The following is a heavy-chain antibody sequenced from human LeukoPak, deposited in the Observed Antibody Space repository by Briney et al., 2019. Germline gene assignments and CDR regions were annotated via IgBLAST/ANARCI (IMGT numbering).Heavy chain of an antibody. V-gene: IGHV1-2*02. J-gene: IGHJ4*02. D-gene: IGHD1-20*01. CDR3: ARVPLNWNQGVRIDY. CDR1: GYTFTGYY. CDR2: INPNSGGT. Sequence: ASVKVSCKASGYTFTGYYMHWVRQAPGQGLEWMGWINPNSGGTNYAQKFQGRVTMTRDTSISTAYMELSRLRSDDTAVYYCARVPLNWNQGVRIDYWGQGTLVTVSS.